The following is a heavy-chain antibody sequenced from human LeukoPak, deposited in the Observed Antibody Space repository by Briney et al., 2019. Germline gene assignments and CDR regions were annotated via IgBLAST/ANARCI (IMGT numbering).Heavy chain of an antibody. D-gene: IGHD3-10*01. J-gene: IGHJ4*02. CDR3: ARETPYGSGSYPFDY. V-gene: IGHV4-39*07. CDR2: IYYTGST. Sequence: SETLSLTCTVSGGSISSGSHYWGWIRQPPGKGLEWIVNIYYTGSTYYNPSLKSRVTISIDTSKKQFSLKLSSVTAADTAVYYCARETPYGSGSYPFDYWGQGILVTVSS. CDR1: GGSISSGSHY.